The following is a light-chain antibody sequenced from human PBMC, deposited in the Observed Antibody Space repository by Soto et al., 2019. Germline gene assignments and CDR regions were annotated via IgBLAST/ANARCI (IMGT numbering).Light chain of an antibody. V-gene: IGLV1-40*01. CDR3: QSYDSSLSGRGV. CDR2: VNS. Sequence: QSVLTQPPSVSGAPGQRVTISCTGSSSNIGAGYDVHWYQQLPGTAPKLLIYVNSNRPSGVPDRFSCSKSGTSASLAITGLQAEDEADYYCQSYDSSLSGRGVFGTGTKVTVL. CDR1: SSNIGAGYD. J-gene: IGLJ1*01.